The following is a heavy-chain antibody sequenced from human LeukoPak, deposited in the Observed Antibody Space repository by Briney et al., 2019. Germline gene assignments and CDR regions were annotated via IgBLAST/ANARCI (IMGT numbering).Heavy chain of an antibody. Sequence: SETLSLTCTVSGGSISSYYWSWIRQPPGKGLEWIGRIYTSGSTNYNPSLKSRVTISVDTSKNQFSLKLSSVTAADTAVYYCAREPAVLLWFGEFYFDYWGQGTLVTVSS. CDR1: GGSISSYY. J-gene: IGHJ4*02. V-gene: IGHV4-4*08. D-gene: IGHD3-10*01. CDR2: IYTSGST. CDR3: AREPAVLLWFGEFYFDY.